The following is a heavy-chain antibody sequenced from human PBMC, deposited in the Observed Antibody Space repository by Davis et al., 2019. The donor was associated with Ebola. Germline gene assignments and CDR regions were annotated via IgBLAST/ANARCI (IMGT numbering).Heavy chain of an antibody. CDR1: GGAINTISSY. Sequence: SETLSLTCTVSGGAINTISSYWGWIRPPPGKGMEWIGSVYYSGSTYYTPSLKSRVTISVDTSKNQFSLRLTSVTAADTAVYYCARSHSDWLLPFDYWGQGTLATVSS. D-gene: IGHD3-9*01. CDR3: ARSHSDWLLPFDY. V-gene: IGHV4-39*07. CDR2: VYYSGST. J-gene: IGHJ4*02.